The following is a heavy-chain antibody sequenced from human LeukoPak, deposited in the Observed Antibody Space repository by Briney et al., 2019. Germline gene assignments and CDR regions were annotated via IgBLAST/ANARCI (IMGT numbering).Heavy chain of an antibody. CDR1: GGFISSYY. Sequence: SETLSLTCSVSGGFISSYYWSWIRQPPGKGLEWIVYNHYSGSTKYNPSLKSRVTMSVDTSKTQFSLKLSSVTAADTAMYYCAGEGRQDYVYFDHWGQGSLVTVSS. D-gene: IGHD4-17*01. CDR3: AGEGRQDYVYFDH. V-gene: IGHV4-59*01. CDR2: NHYSGST. J-gene: IGHJ4*02.